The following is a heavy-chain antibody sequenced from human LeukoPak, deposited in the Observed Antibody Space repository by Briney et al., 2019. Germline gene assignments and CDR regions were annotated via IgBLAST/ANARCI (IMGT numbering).Heavy chain of an antibody. CDR2: IYPGDSDT. Sequence: GESLKISCKGSGYRFTNYWIGWVRQMPGKGLEWMGIIYPGDSDTRYSPSFQCHVTLSADKPISTAYVQWSSLKASDTAMYYCALNPRGYCSGGRCYIGYWGQGTLVTVSS. V-gene: IGHV5-51*04. J-gene: IGHJ4*02. D-gene: IGHD2-15*01. CDR1: GYRFTNYW. CDR3: ALNPRGYCSGGRCYIGY.